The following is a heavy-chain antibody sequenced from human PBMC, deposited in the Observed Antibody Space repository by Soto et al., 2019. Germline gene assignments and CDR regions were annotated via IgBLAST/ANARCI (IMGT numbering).Heavy chain of an antibody. V-gene: IGHV3-30*03. J-gene: IGHJ4*01. Sequence: QVQLVESGGGVVQPGRSLRLSCAASGFTFSNFGMHWVRQVPGKGLDWVALISDDGSNKYYSDYVKGRFTISRDNSKSTLYLQMSNLGPEDTAVYYCARSKPGWVLVPQYWGHGALVTVSS. CDR1: GFTFSNFG. CDR3: ARSKPGWVLVPQY. CDR2: ISDDGSNK. D-gene: IGHD6-19*01.